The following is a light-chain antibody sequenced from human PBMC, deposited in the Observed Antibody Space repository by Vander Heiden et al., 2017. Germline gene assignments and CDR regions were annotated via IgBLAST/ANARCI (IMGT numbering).Light chain of an antibody. Sequence: DIQMTQSPSTLSASVGDRVTITCRASQTISNWLAWYQQKPGKAPKLLIYKASSLESGAPSRFSGSGSGTEFTLTISSLQPDDFATYYCQQYNSYVTFGPGTKVDI. J-gene: IGKJ3*01. CDR2: KAS. CDR1: QTISNW. V-gene: IGKV1-5*03. CDR3: QQYNSYVT.